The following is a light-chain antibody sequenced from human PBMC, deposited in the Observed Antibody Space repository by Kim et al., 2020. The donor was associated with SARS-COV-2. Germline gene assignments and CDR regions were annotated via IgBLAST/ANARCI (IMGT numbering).Light chain of an antibody. CDR3: ATWDDSPDGPV. V-gene: IGLV1-44*01. Sequence: GQRVTLSCSGSNSNIGSNTVNWYQQVPGTAPKLLIYLNSQRPSGVPDRFSGSKSGTSASLAISGLQSEDEADYYCATWDDSPDGPVFGGGTQLTVL. CDR1: NSNIGSNT. CDR2: LNS. J-gene: IGLJ2*01.